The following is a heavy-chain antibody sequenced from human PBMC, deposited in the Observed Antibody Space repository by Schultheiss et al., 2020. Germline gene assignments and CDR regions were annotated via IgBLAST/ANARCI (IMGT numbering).Heavy chain of an antibody. D-gene: IGHD5-12*01. J-gene: IGHJ4*02. CDR3: ASGFRNYGY. CDR2: ISGTSSNT. Sequence: GGSLRLSCAGSGFTFSDYYMNWIRQAPGKGLEWVSYISGTSSNTNHADSVKGRFTISRDNAKKSLYLQMNSLRAEDTAVYYCASGFRNYGYWGQGTLVTVSS. V-gene: IGHV3-11*06. CDR1: GFTFSDYY.